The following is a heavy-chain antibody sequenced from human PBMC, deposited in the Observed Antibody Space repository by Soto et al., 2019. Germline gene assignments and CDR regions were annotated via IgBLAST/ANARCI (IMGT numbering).Heavy chain of an antibody. D-gene: IGHD2-2*01. J-gene: IGHJ6*01. V-gene: IGHV1-69*06. CDR2: IIPVFGTV. CDR1: GCTFSSHA. CDR3: ATWHCSTTSCSKGGNHSYGFHV. Sequence: ASLKVSCKASGCTFSSHATSWVRQAPGQGLEWMGGIIPVFGTVNYAQRFQGRVTITADTSTSTAYMELSSLRSEDTAVYYCATWHCSTTSCSKGGNHSYGFHVWGEGTTVMVSS.